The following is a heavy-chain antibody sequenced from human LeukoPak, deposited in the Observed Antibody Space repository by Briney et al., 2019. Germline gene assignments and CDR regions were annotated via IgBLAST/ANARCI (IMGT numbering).Heavy chain of an antibody. CDR2: ISWDGGST. D-gene: IGHD3-22*01. J-gene: IGHJ3*02. CDR1: GFTFDDYA. CDR3: AKDMGYYDSSGYYHGDAFDI. Sequence: PGGSLRLSCAASGFTFDDYAMHWVRHAPGKGLEWVSLISWDGGSTYYADSVKGRFTISRDNSKNSLYLQMNSLRAEDTALYYCAKDMGYYDSSGYYHGDAFDIWGQGTMVTASS. V-gene: IGHV3-43D*03.